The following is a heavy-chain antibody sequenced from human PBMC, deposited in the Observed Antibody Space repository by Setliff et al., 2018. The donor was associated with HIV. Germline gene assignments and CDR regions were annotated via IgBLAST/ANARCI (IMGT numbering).Heavy chain of an antibody. CDR1: GFTFNSYW. Sequence: GGSLRLSCAASGFTFNSYWMHWVRQAPGKGLEWVAVISYDGFNKYYADSVQGRFTISRDNSKNTLYLQMNSLRPEDTAVYYCARDLGPYAFDIWGQGTMVTVSS. V-gene: IGHV3-30-3*01. CDR3: ARDLGPYAFDI. CDR2: ISYDGFNK. J-gene: IGHJ3*02. D-gene: IGHD3-16*01.